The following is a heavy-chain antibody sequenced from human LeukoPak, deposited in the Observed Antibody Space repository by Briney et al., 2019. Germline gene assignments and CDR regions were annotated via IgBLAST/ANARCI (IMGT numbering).Heavy chain of an antibody. Sequence: SETLSLTCTVSGGSISSYYWSWIRQPPGKGLEWIGYIHYSGSTNYNPSLESRVTISVDTPKNQFSLKLSSVTAADTAVYYCARGGYYDILTGYYVYLDYWGQGTLVTVSS. V-gene: IGHV4-59*01. CDR2: IHYSGST. D-gene: IGHD3-9*01. J-gene: IGHJ4*02. CDR1: GGSISSYY. CDR3: ARGGYYDILTGYYVYLDY.